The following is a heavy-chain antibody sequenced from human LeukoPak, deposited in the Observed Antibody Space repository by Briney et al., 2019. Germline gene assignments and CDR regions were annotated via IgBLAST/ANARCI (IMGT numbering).Heavy chain of an antibody. D-gene: IGHD3-3*01. CDR2: ISSSSSYI. CDR1: GFTYSSYS. J-gene: IGHJ5*02. V-gene: IGHV3-21*01. CDR3: AREEWSGTNWFDP. Sequence: GGSLRLSCAASGFTYSSYSMNWVRQAPGKGLEWVSSISSSSSYIYYADSVKGRFTISRDNAKNSLYLQMNSLRAEDTAVYYCAREEWSGTNWFDPWGQGTLVTVSS.